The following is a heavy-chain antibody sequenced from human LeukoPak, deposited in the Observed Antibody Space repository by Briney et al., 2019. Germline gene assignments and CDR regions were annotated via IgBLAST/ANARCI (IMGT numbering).Heavy chain of an antibody. Sequence: ASVKVSCKASGYIFASYGISWVRQAPGQGLEWMGWISAYNGDTKYAQNLQGRVTLTTDTSMGTAYMELRSLTSDDTALYYCARDTALIITPGGPDYWGRGTLITVSS. CDR1: GYIFASYG. V-gene: IGHV1-18*01. CDR3: ARDTALIITPGGPDY. D-gene: IGHD3-10*01. J-gene: IGHJ4*02. CDR2: ISAYNGDT.